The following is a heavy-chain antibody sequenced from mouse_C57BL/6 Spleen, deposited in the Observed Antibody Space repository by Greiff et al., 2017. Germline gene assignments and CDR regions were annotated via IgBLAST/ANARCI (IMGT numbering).Heavy chain of an antibody. J-gene: IGHJ1*03. CDR3: TRGGRGNFDV. CDR1: GYTFTDYE. CDR2: IDPETGGT. Sequence: QVQLKESGAELVRPGASVTLSCKASGYTFTDYEMHWVKQTPVHGLEWIGAIDPETGGTAYNQKFKGKAILTADTSSSTAYMERRSLTSEDSAVYYCTRGGRGNFDVWGTGTTVTVSS. V-gene: IGHV1-15*01.